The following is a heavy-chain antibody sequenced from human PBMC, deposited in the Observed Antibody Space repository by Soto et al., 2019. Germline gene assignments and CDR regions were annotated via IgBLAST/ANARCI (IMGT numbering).Heavy chain of an antibody. J-gene: IGHJ6*02. CDR1: GYTFTSYG. D-gene: IGHD2-15*01. CDR2: ISSYNGNT. CDR3: AREVVVAATLYYYYGMDV. V-gene: IGHV1-18*04. Sequence: ASVKVSCKASGYTFTSYGISWVRQAPGQGLEWMGWISSYNGNTNYAQKLQGRVTMTTDTSTSTAYMELRSLRSDDTAVYYCAREVVVAATLYYYYGMDVWGQGTTVTVSS.